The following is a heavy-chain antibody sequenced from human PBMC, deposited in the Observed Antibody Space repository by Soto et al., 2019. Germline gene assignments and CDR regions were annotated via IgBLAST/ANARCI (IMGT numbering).Heavy chain of an antibody. J-gene: IGHJ6*02. V-gene: IGHV1-18*01. CDR1: GGTFSSYA. Sequence: ASVKVSCKASGGTFSSYAISWVRQAPGQGLEWMGWISTYNGDTNYAQTFQGRVTMTTDTSTSTVHMEVRSLRSDDTAVYYCASEGVAPYYYYGMDVWGQGTPVTVSS. D-gene: IGHD5-12*01. CDR3: ASEGVAPYYYYGMDV. CDR2: ISTYNGDT.